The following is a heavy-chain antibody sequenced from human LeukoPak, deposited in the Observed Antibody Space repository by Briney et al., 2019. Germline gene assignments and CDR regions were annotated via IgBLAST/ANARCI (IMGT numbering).Heavy chain of an antibody. V-gene: IGHV3-30*02. J-gene: IGHJ4*02. D-gene: IGHD2-8*02. CDR3: AKSAGGPFDY. Sequence: PGGSLRLSCVASGFTFSSYGMHWVRQAPGKGLEWVAFIHYDGSKKYYVDSVKGRFTISRDDSKNTLYLQMNSLRAEDTAVYYCAKSAGGPFDYWGQGTLVTVSS. CDR1: GFTFSSYG. CDR2: IHYDGSKK.